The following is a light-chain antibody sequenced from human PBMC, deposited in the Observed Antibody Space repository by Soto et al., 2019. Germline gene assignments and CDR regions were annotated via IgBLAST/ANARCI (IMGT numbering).Light chain of an antibody. Sequence: LTQPAPLSWSPWQSITISRPGNSSEVGSYNLVSWYQQHPGKAPKLMIYGVNKRPSGVSNRFSGSKSGNTASLTISGLQAEDEADYYCCSYAGISTFYVFGTGTKVTVL. J-gene: IGLJ1*01. CDR1: SSEVGSYNL. CDR3: CSYAGISTFYV. V-gene: IGLV2-23*02. CDR2: GVN.